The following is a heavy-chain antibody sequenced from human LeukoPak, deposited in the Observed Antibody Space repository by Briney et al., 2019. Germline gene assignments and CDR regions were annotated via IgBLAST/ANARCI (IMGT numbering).Heavy chain of an antibody. CDR3: ASAPRPMYYDFWSGYFDY. Sequence: SETLSLTCAVYGGSFSVYYWSWIRQPPGKGLEWIGEINHSGSTNYNPSLKSRVTISVDTSKNQFSLKLSSVTAADTAVYYCASAPRPMYYDFWSGYFDYWGQGTLVTVSS. V-gene: IGHV4-34*01. D-gene: IGHD3-3*01. CDR1: GGSFSVYY. CDR2: INHSGST. J-gene: IGHJ4*02.